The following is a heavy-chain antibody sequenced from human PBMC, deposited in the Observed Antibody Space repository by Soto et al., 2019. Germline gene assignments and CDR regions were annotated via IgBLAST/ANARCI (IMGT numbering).Heavy chain of an antibody. J-gene: IGHJ4*02. CDR1: GDNVSTNIVT. D-gene: IGHD6-19*01. Sequence: SQTLSLTCAISGDNVSTNIVTWNWIRQSPSRGLEWLGRTYYRSKWYNDYAISLKGRVTINPDTSKNQFSLHLNSVTPEDTAVYYCARLTCGWYDFWGQGTLVTVSS. V-gene: IGHV6-1*01. CDR2: TYYRSKWYN. CDR3: ARLTCGWYDF.